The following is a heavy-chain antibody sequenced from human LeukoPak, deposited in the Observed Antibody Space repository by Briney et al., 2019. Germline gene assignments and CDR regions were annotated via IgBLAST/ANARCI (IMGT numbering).Heavy chain of an antibody. CDR1: GGSFSGYY. CDR2: INHSGST. Sequence: PSETLSLTCAVYGGSFSGYYWSWIRQPPGKGLEWIGEINHSGSTYYNPSLKSRVTISVDTSKNQFSLKLSSVTAADTAVYYCARLREFYDSSGYFDYWGKGTTVTISS. D-gene: IGHD3-22*01. CDR3: ARLREFYDSSGYFDY. J-gene: IGHJ6*04. V-gene: IGHV4-34*01.